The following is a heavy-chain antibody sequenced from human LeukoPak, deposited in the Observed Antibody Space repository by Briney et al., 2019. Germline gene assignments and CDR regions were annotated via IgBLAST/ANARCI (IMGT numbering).Heavy chain of an antibody. Sequence: PGASVQVCCQAAGSTFSDHDMHWVRQAPGLGLEWMGRINPKRGSTNIAQKFQGRVTMTRDTSISTAYMELSRLTSDDTAVYYCAAGFGTTTSCSGNWFDPWGEGTLVTVSS. J-gene: IGHJ5*02. CDR3: AAGFGTTTSCSGNWFDP. V-gene: IGHV1-2*06. CDR2: INPKRGST. CDR1: GSTFSDHD. D-gene: IGHD2-2*01.